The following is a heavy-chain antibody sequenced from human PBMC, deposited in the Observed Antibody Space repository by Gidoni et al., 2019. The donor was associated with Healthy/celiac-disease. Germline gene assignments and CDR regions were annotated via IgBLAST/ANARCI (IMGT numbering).Heavy chain of an antibody. CDR3: ARSKYYYDSSGYYQQFDY. D-gene: IGHD3-22*01. CDR1: GFSLSTSGMC. V-gene: IGHV2-70*15. CDR2: IDWDDDK. J-gene: IGHJ4*02. Sequence: QVTLRESGPALVKPTQTLTLTCTFSGFSLSTSGMCVSWIRQPPGKALEWLARIDWDDDKYYSTSLKTRLTISKDTSKNQVVLTMTNMDPVDTATYYCARSKYYYDSSGYYQQFDYWGQGTLVTVSS.